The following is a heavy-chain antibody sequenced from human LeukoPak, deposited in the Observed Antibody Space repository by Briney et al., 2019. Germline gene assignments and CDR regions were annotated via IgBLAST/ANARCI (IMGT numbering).Heavy chain of an antibody. CDR3: AKVYYDSSGYYVSGAFDI. CDR1: GFTFSSYA. Sequence: GGSLRLSCAASGFTFSSYAMSWVRQAPGKGLEWVSAISGSGGSTYYADSVKGRFTISRDNSKNTLYLQMNSLRAEDTAVYYCAKVYYDSSGYYVSGAFDIWGQGTMVTVSS. CDR2: ISGSGGST. J-gene: IGHJ3*02. D-gene: IGHD3-22*01. V-gene: IGHV3-23*01.